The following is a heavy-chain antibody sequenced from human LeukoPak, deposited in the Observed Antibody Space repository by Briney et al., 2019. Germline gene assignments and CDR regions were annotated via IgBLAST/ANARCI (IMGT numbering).Heavy chain of an antibody. Sequence: ETLSLTCTVSGGSVGSAGYYWSWVRQAPGKGLEWVSAISGSGGSTYYADSVKGRFTISRDNSKNTLYLQMNSLRAEDTAVYYCAKEQKQQLVWYYFDYWGQGTLVTVSS. V-gene: IGHV3-23*01. CDR3: AKEQKQQLVWYYFDY. D-gene: IGHD6-13*01. CDR2: ISGSGGST. CDR1: GGSVGSAGYY. J-gene: IGHJ4*02.